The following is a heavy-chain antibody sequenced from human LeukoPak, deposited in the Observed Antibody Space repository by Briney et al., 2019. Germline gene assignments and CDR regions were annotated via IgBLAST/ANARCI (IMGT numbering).Heavy chain of an antibody. CDR2: IIPIFGTA. CDR1: GGTFSSYA. CDR3: AREGNCEGSGSQCSLAY. J-gene: IGHJ4*02. V-gene: IGHV1-69*13. D-gene: IGHD3-10*01. Sequence: ASVKVSCKASGGTFSSYAISWVRQAPGQGLEWMGGIIPIFGTANYAQKFQGRVTITADESTSTAYMELSSLRSEDTAVYYCAREGNCEGSGSQCSLAYWGQGTLVTVSS.